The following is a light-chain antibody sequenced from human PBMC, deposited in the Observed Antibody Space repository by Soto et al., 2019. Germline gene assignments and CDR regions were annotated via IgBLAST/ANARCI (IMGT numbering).Light chain of an antibody. V-gene: IGKV3-20*01. CDR2: DAT. J-gene: IGKJ1*01. CDR3: QQCATSPRT. Sequence: EIVLTQSPGTLSLSPGERATLSCRASRTVEKNYLAWYRQKPGQAPWLLVDDATRRVAGIPDRFSGSGSGTDFNLTISRLEPEDFAVYYCQQCATSPRTFGPGTKVEIK. CDR1: RTVEKNY.